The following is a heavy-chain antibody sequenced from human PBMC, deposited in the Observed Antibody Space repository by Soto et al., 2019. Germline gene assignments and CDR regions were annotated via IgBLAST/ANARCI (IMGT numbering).Heavy chain of an antibody. CDR2: ISINGGST. Sequence: QPGGSLRLSCSASVFTFSSYSMHWVCQAPGKGLEYVSAISINGGSTYYADSVKGRFAISRDSSKNTLYLQMSSLRAEETAVYYCVKEHQGITGTTGAFDVWAQGTMVTVSS. D-gene: IGHD1-20*01. CDR1: VFTFSSYS. J-gene: IGHJ3*01. V-gene: IGHV3-64D*06. CDR3: VKEHQGITGTTGAFDV.